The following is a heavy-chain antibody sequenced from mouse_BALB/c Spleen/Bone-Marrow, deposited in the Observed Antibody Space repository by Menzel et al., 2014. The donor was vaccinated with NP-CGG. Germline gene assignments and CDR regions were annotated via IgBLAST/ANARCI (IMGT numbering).Heavy chain of an antibody. J-gene: IGHJ3*01. CDR3: TFYRFPPPWFAY. V-gene: IGHV14-4*02. CDR2: IDPENGDT. CDR1: GFNIKYYY. D-gene: IGHD2-14*01. Sequence: VQLQQSGAELVRSGASVKLSCTASGFNIKYYYMHWVKQRPEQALEWIGWIDPENGDTEYAPKFQGKATMTADTSSNTSYLQLSSLTSEDTAVYYCTFYRFPPPWFAYWGQGTLVTVSA.